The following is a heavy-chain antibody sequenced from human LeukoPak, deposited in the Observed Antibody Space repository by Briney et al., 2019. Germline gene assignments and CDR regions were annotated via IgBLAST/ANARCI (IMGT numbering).Heavy chain of an antibody. V-gene: IGHV4-59*08. D-gene: IGHD2-2*01. J-gene: IGHJ4*02. CDR1: GGSISSYY. CDR2: IYYSGST. CDR3: ARRRGYCSSTSCSQSSYYFDY. Sequence: PSETLSLTCTVSGGSISSYYWSWIRQPPGKGLEWIGYIYYSGSTNYNPSLKSRVTISVDTSKNQFSLKLSSVTAADTAVYYCARRRGYCSSTSCSQSSYYFDYWGQGTLVTVSS.